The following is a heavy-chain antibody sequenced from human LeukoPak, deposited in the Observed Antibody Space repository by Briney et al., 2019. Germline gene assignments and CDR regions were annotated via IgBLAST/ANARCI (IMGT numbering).Heavy chain of an antibody. CDR1: GYSITSGDYY. CDR3: SRDHCGGNCYSGSYWYFDL. D-gene: IGHD2-21*02. Sequence: SQTLSLTCTVYGYSITSGDYYWRWLRQPPGKGLEWIGYIYYSGSTYYNPSLKSRITMSLDTSKNQFSLKLNSVTAADTAVYYCSRDHCGGNCYSGSYWYFDLWGRGTLVTVSS. CDR2: IYYSGST. V-gene: IGHV4-30-4*01. J-gene: IGHJ2*01.